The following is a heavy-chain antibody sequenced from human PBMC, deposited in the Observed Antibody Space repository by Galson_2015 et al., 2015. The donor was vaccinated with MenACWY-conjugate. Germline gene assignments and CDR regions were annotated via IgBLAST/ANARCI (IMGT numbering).Heavy chain of an antibody. Sequence: SLRLSCAASGFTVSSNYMSWVRQAPGKGLEWVSVIYSGGSTYYADSVKGRFTISRDNSKNTLYLQMNSLRAEDTAVYYCARDGAYYYDSSGYYIDYWGQGTLVTVSS. V-gene: IGHV3-66*01. J-gene: IGHJ4*02. CDR2: IYSGGST. D-gene: IGHD3-22*01. CDR1: GFTVSSNY. CDR3: ARDGAYYYDSSGYYIDY.